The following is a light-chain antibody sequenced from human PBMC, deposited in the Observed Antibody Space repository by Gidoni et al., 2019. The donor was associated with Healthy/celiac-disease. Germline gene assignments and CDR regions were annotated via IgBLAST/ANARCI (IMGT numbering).Light chain of an antibody. CDR2: EGS. J-gene: IGLJ2*01. CDR1: SSDAGSYNL. V-gene: IGLV2-23*01. CDR3: CSYAGSNVV. Sequence: QSALTQPASVSGSPGQSITISCTGTSSDAGSYNLVSWYQQHPGQAPKLMMYEGSKRPSGVSNRFSGSKSGNTASLTISGLQAEDEADYYCCSYAGSNVVFGGGTKLTVL.